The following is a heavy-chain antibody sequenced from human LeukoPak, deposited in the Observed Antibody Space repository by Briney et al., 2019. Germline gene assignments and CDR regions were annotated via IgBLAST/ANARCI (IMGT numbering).Heavy chain of an antibody. D-gene: IGHD1-26*01. Sequence: ASVKVSCKASGGTFSSYAISWVRQATGQGLEWMGWMNPNSGNTGYAQKFQGRVTMTRNTSISTAYMELSSLRSEDTAVYYCARGRAGATEAFDIWGQGTMVTVSS. CDR2: MNPNSGNT. V-gene: IGHV1-8*02. CDR3: ARGRAGATEAFDI. J-gene: IGHJ3*02. CDR1: GGTFSSYA.